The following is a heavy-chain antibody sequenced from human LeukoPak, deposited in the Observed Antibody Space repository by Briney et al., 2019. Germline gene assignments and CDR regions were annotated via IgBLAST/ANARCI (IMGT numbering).Heavy chain of an antibody. J-gene: IGHJ4*02. CDR2: INPNSGGT. Sequence: ASVKVSCKASGYTLTDYYMHWVRQAPGQGLEWMGRINPNSGGTNCAQKFQGRVTMTRDTSISTVYMELSRLRSDDTAVYYCARVGYYESSGYYEYWGQGTLVTVSS. V-gene: IGHV1-2*06. CDR3: ARVGYYESSGYYEY. CDR1: GYTLTDYY. D-gene: IGHD3-22*01.